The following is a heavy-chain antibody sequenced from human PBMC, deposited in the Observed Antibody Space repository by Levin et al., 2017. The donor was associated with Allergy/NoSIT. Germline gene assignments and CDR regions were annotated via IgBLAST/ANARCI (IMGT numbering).Heavy chain of an antibody. J-gene: IGHJ4*02. CDR3: ARDLRLRPRSGMITFGGVIVN. Sequence: SCTVSGGSISSSRYYWGWIRQPPGKGLEWIGSIYYSGSTYYHPSLKSRVTISVDTSKNQFSLKLSSVTAADTAVYYCARDLRLRPRSGMITFGGVIVNWGQGTLVTVSS. D-gene: IGHD3-16*02. V-gene: IGHV4-39*07. CDR2: IYYSGST. CDR1: GGSISSSRYY.